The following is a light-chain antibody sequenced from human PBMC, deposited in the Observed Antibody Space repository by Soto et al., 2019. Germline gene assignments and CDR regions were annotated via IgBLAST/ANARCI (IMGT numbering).Light chain of an antibody. Sequence: EIVLTQSPGTLSLPPGEVDTLSCRASQSVSSMFLAWYQHRSGQAPRLLIYGASSRAAGIPDRFRGSGSGTDFSLTLAGLEPEDFALYSCQQYGTSPFTFGPGNKVEI. J-gene: IGKJ3*01. CDR3: QQYGTSPFT. CDR2: GAS. CDR1: QSVSSMF. V-gene: IGKV3-20*01.